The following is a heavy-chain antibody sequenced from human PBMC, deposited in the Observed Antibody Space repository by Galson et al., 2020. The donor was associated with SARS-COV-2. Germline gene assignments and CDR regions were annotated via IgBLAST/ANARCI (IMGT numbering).Heavy chain of an antibody. CDR2: IKQDASEK. Sequence: QAGGSLRLSCAASGFTFGNYWMSWVRQAPGKGLEWVANIKQDASEKYYVDSVKGRFTISRDNAKNSLYLQMNSLRAEDTAVYYCASQSFGDFAYWGQGTLVTVSS. V-gene: IGHV3-7*02. D-gene: IGHD3-3*01. CDR3: ASQSFGDFAY. J-gene: IGHJ4*02. CDR1: GFTFGNYW.